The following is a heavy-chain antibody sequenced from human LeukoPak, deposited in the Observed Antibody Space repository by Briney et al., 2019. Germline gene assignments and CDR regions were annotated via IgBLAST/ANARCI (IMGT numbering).Heavy chain of an antibody. J-gene: IGHJ3*02. CDR2: IIPILGIA. D-gene: IGHD3-22*01. V-gene: IGHV1-69*04. CDR1: GGTFSSYA. Sequence: ASVKVSCKASGGTFSSYAISWVRQAPGQGLEWMGRIIPILGIANYAQKFQGRVTITADKSTSTAYMELSSLRSEDTAVYYCARAPTYYYDSSGYSGAFDIWGQGTMVTVSS. CDR3: ARAPTYYYDSSGYSGAFDI.